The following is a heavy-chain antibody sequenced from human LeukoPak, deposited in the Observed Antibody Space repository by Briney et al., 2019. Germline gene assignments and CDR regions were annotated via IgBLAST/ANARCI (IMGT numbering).Heavy chain of an antibody. V-gene: IGHV3-30*04. CDR1: GFAFSSYA. D-gene: IGHD3-10*01. CDR3: ARDRGTMVRGVIIPSYFDY. J-gene: IGHJ4*02. Sequence: GGSLRLSCAASGFAFSSYAMHWVRQAPGKGLEWVAIISYDGIIEDYSDSVKGRFTISRDNSKNTLYLQMNSLRAEDTAVYYCARDRGTMVRGVIIPSYFDYWGQGTLVTVSS. CDR2: ISYDGIIE.